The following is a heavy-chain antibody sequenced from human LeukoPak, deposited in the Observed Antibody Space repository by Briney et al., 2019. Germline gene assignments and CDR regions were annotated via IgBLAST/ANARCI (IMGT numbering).Heavy chain of an antibody. J-gene: IGHJ4*02. CDR1: GFTFRNYL. CDR2: INPDGSIT. Sequence: GGSLRLSCAASGFTFRNYLMHWVRQDPGKGLVWVSLINPDGSITNYADSVKGRFTISRDNAKNTLYLQMNSLRADDTARYYCAKDFVYGSRFPRPLDYWGQGTLVTVSS. D-gene: IGHD3-3*01. V-gene: IGHV3-74*01. CDR3: AKDFVYGSRFPRPLDY.